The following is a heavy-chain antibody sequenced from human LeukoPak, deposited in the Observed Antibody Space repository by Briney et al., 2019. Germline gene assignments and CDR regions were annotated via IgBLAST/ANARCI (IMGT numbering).Heavy chain of an antibody. J-gene: IGHJ4*02. D-gene: IGHD3-10*02. CDR1: GFSFSSYS. CDR3: ARDYVFAFDY. CDR2: ISHSGSGE. V-gene: IGHV3-48*01. Sequence: GSLRLSCAASGFSFSSYSMNWVRQAPGKGLEWISYISHSGSGEHYTDSVKGRFTISRDNAKNALYLQMNSLRAEDTAVYFCARDYVFAFDYWSQGTLVTVSS.